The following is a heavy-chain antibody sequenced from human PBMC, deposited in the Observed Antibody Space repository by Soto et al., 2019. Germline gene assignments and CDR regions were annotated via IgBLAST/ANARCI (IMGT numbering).Heavy chain of an antibody. CDR2: IIPIFGTA. J-gene: IGHJ4*02. CDR3: ARYGDYLSPTDY. D-gene: IGHD4-17*01. CDR1: GGTFSSYA. Sequence: SVKVSCKASGGTFSSYAISWVRQAPGQGLEWMGGIIPIFGTANYAQKFQGRVTITADKSTSTAYMELSSLRSEDTAVYYCARYGDYLSPTDYWGQGTLVTVSS. V-gene: IGHV1-69*06.